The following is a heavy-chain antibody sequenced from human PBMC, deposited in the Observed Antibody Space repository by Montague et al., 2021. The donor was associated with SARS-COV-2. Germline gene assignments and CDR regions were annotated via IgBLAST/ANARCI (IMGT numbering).Heavy chain of an antibody. CDR1: GFTFGDYA. V-gene: IGHV3-49*04. D-gene: IGHD3-10*01. Sequence: SLRLSCAASGFTFGDYAMSWVRQAPGKGLEWVGFIRSKAYGGTTEYAASVKGRFTISRDDSKSIAYLQMNSLKTEDTAVYYCTRHLRIGSYWGQGTPVTVSS. CDR3: TRHLRIGSY. CDR2: IRSKAYGGTT. J-gene: IGHJ4*02.